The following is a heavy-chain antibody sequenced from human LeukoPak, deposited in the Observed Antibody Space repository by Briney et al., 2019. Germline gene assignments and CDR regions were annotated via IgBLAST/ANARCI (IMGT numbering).Heavy chain of an antibody. CDR3: ARDYDVLTAYPPTQLFDP. Sequence: PSETLSLTCTVSGYSFSSGYYWGWIRPPPGKGLEWIGSIYHSGSTYYNPSLKSRVTISVDTSKNQFSLKLSSVTAADTAVYYCARDYDVLTAYPPTQLFDPWGQGTLVTVSS. J-gene: IGHJ5*02. D-gene: IGHD3-9*01. CDR2: IYHSGST. CDR1: GYSFSSGYY. V-gene: IGHV4-38-2*02.